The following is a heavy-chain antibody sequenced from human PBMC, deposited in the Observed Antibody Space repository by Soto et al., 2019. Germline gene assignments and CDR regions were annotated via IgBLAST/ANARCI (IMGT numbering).Heavy chain of an antibody. CDR1: GGTFGSYV. V-gene: IGHV1-69*01. CDR2: IISIPGTA. J-gene: IGHJ6*02. CDR3: ARSQGSSTSLEIYYYYYYGMDV. D-gene: IGHD2-2*01. Sequence: QVPLVQSGAEVKKPGSSVKVSCKASGGTFGSYVISWVRQAPGQGLEWMGGIISIPGTANYAQKFQGRVTIAADESTSTAYMELSSLRSEDTAVYYCARSQGSSTSLEIYYYYYYGMDVWGQGTTVTVSS.